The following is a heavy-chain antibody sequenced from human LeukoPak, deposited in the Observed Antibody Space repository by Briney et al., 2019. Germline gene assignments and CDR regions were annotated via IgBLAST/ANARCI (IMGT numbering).Heavy chain of an antibody. J-gene: IGHJ4*02. D-gene: IGHD6-19*01. V-gene: IGHV3-30*18. CDR3: AKGVGYSSGWYTN. CDR2: ISYDGGNK. Sequence: GRSLRLSCAASGFTFSSYGMHWVRQAPGKGLEWVVVISYDGGNKYYADSVKGRFTISRDNSKNTLYLQMNSLRAEDTAVYYCAKGVGYSSGWYTNWGQGTLVTVSS. CDR1: GFTFSSYG.